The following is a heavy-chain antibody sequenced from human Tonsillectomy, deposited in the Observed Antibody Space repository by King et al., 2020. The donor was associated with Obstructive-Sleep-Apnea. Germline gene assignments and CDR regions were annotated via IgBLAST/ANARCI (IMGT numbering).Heavy chain of an antibody. CDR1: GFTFDDYA. CDR2: ISWNSGSI. J-gene: IGHJ4*02. D-gene: IGHD3-16*01. V-gene: IGHV3-9*01. Sequence: VQLVESGGGLVQPGRSLRLSCAASGFTFDDYAMHWVRQAPGKGLEWVSGISWNSGSIGYADSVKGRFTISRDNAKNPLYLQMNSLRAEDTALYYCAKDMGYDYVWGSFDYWGQGTLVTVSS. CDR3: AKDMGYDYVWGSFDY.